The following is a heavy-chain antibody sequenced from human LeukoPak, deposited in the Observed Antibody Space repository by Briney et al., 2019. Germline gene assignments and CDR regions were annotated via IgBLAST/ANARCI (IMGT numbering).Heavy chain of an antibody. V-gene: IGHV1-18*01. Sequence: ASVKVSCKASGGTFSSYAISWVRQAPGQGLEWMGWISAYNGNTNYAQILQGRVTMTTDTSTSTAYMELRSLRSDDTAVYYCARDAGLWGSYRYTPGYWGQGTLVTVSS. CDR1: GGTFSSYA. CDR3: ARDAGLWGSYRYTPGY. J-gene: IGHJ4*02. CDR2: ISAYNGNT. D-gene: IGHD3-16*02.